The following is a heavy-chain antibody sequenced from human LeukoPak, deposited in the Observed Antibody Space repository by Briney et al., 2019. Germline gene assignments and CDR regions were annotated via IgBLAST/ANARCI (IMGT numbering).Heavy chain of an antibody. CDR1: GFTFDDYA. CDR3: AKDGPLGSGYYSWYFDY. CDR2: ISWSSGSI. V-gene: IGHV3-9*01. J-gene: IGHJ4*02. D-gene: IGHD3-22*01. Sequence: PGRSLRLSCAASGFTFDDYAMHWVRHAPGKGLEWVSGISWSSGSIGYADSVKGRFTISRDNAKNSLYLQMNSLRAEDTALYYCAKDGPLGSGYYSWYFDYWGQGTLVTVSS.